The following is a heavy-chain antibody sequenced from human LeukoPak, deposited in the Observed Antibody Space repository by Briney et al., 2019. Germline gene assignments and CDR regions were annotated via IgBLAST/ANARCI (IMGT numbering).Heavy chain of an antibody. CDR3: AREVTTPSPGAFDI. V-gene: IGHV3-21*01. Sequence: GGSLRLSCAASGFTFSSYSMDWVRQAPGKGLEWVSSISSSSSYIYYADSVKGRFTISRDNAKNSLYLQMNSLRAEDTAVYYCAREVTTPSPGAFDIWGQGTMVTVSS. D-gene: IGHD4-17*01. CDR1: GFTFSSYS. J-gene: IGHJ3*02. CDR2: ISSSSSYI.